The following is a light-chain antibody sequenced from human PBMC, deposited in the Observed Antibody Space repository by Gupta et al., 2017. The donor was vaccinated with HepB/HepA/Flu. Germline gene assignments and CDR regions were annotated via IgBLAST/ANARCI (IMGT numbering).Light chain of an antibody. CDR2: GAS. CDR3: QQDGSSSWT. CDR1: QSVSSSY. J-gene: IGKJ1*01. Sequence: EIVLTQSPGTLSLSPGERATLSCRASQSVSSSYLAWYQQKPGQAPRLLIYGASSRATGIPDRFSGSGSGTDFTLTISRLEPEGFAVYYCQQDGSSSWTFGQGTKVEIK. V-gene: IGKV3-20*01.